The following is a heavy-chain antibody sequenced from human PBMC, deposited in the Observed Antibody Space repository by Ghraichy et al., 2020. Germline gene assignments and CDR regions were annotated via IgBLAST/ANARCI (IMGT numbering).Heavy chain of an antibody. CDR2: TQSDGTT. CDR3: AKKRADFGDHSYFDY. CDR1: GFTVSSTY. J-gene: IGHJ4*02. Sequence: GESLNISCAASGFTVSSTYMAWFRQAPGKGLDWVSITQSDGTTYYGDSVKGRFIVSKDTSQNTLYLQMNSLRVEDTAVYYCAKKRADFGDHSYFDYWGQGTLVTVSS. D-gene: IGHD4-17*01. V-gene: IGHV3-53*01.